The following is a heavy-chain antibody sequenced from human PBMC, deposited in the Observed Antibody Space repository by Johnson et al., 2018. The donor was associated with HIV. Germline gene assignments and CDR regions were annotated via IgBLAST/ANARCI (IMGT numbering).Heavy chain of an antibody. V-gene: IGHV3-30*12. J-gene: IGHJ3*02. CDR2: ISYDGSNK. CDR1: TFSSHG. CDR3: AKARSLLDYGGFDAFDI. Sequence: TFSSHGMHWVRQAPGKGLEWVAVISYDGSNKYYADSVKGRFTISRDNSKNTLYLQMNSLRAEDTAMYYCAKARSLLDYGGFDAFDIWGQGTLVIVSS. D-gene: IGHD4-23*01.